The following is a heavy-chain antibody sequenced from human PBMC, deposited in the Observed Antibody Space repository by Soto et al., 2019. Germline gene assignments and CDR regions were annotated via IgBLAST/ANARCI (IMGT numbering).Heavy chain of an antibody. D-gene: IGHD3-10*01. CDR1: GGSISSGGYY. J-gene: IGHJ4*02. CDR2: IYYSGST. V-gene: IGHV4-31*03. CDR3: ARGRMAAISGFDY. Sequence: SETLSLTCTVSGGSISSGGYYWSWIRQHPGKGLEWIGYIYYSGSTYYNPSLKSRVTISVDTSKNQFSLKLSSVAAADTAVYYCARGRMAAISGFDYWGQGTLVTVSS.